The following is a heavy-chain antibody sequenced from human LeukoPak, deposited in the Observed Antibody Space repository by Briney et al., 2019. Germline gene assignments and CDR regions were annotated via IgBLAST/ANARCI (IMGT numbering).Heavy chain of an antibody. Sequence: ASVKVSCKASGGTFSSYAISWVRQAPGQGLEWMRRIIPILGIANYAQKFQGRVTITADKSTSTAYMELSTLRSEDTAVYYCARAHQIPDYYDSSGYPDYWGQGTLVSVSS. D-gene: IGHD3-22*01. V-gene: IGHV1-69*04. CDR2: IIPILGIA. CDR1: GGTFSSYA. CDR3: ARAHQIPDYYDSSGYPDY. J-gene: IGHJ4*02.